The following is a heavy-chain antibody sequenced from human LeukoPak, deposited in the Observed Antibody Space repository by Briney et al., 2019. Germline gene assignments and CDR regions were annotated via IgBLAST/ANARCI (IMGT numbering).Heavy chain of an antibody. Sequence: DPGGSLRLSCAASGFTFSSYEMNWVRQAPGKGLEWVSSISSSSSYIYYADSVKGRFTISRDNAKNSLYLQMNSLRAEDTAVYYCARDPASSIAPENWFDPWGQGTLVTVSS. D-gene: IGHD6-13*01. CDR3: ARDPASSIAPENWFDP. CDR1: GFTFSSYE. CDR2: ISSSSSYI. J-gene: IGHJ5*02. V-gene: IGHV3-21*01.